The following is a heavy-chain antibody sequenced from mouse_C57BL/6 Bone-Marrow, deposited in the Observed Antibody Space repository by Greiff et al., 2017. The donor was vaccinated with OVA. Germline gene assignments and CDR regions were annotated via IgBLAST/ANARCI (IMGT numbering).Heavy chain of an antibody. Sequence: EVQRVESGGDLVKPGGSLKLSCAASGFTFSSYGMSWVRQTPDKRLEWVATISSGGSYTYYPDSVKGRFTISRDNAKNTLYLQMSSLKSEDTATYDCARPGDSGSFFDNWGQGTTLSVSS. V-gene: IGHV5-6*01. CDR3: ARPGDSGSFFDN. CDR2: ISSGGSYT. D-gene: IGHD1-1*01. J-gene: IGHJ2*01. CDR1: GFTFSSYG.